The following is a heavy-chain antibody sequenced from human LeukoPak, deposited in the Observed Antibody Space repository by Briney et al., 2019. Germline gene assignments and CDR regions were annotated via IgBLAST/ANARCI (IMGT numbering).Heavy chain of an antibody. J-gene: IGHJ4*02. CDR2: IYTDNTT. V-gene: IGHV3-53*01. CDR1: GFTVSSDY. Sequence: GGSLRLSCAASGFTVSSDYMSWVRQAPGKGLEWVSVIYTDNTTYYTDSVKGRFTISRDNSKNTVYLQMNSLRAEDTAVYYCARDDPRYCRGNSCYYYWGQGTLVTVSP. CDR3: ARDDPRYCRGNSCYYY. D-gene: IGHD2-15*01.